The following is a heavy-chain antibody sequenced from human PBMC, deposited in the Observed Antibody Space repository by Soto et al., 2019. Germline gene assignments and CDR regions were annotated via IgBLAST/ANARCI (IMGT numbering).Heavy chain of an antibody. Sequence: SETLSLTCTVSGGSISSSSYYWGWIRQPPGKGLEWIGSIYYSGSTYYNPSLKSRVTISVDTSKNQFSLKLSSVTAADTAVYYYARHLPMLEWSAGWFHPWGQGTLVTVSS. CDR2: IYYSGST. V-gene: IGHV4-39*01. CDR1: GGSISSSSYY. J-gene: IGHJ5*02. CDR3: ARHLPMLEWSAGWFHP. D-gene: IGHD3-3*01.